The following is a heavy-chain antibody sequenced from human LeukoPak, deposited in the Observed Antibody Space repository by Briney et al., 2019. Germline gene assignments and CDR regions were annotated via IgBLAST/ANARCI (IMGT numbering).Heavy chain of an antibody. CDR3: ARYYYASGTKAFDI. Sequence: SETLSLTCTVSGGSISPYYWSWIRQPPGKGLEWIGYIYYSGSTKYNPSLKSRVTISVDTSKNHFSLKLSSVTAADTAVYYCARYYYASGTKAFDIWGQGTMVTVSS. J-gene: IGHJ3*02. CDR2: IYYSGST. CDR1: GGSISPYY. D-gene: IGHD3-10*01. V-gene: IGHV4-59*01.